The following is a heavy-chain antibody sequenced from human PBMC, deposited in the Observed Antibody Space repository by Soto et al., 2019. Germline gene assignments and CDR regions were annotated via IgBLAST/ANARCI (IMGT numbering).Heavy chain of an antibody. D-gene: IGHD3-16*01. CDR1: GYSFASYW. J-gene: IGHJ6*02. V-gene: IGHV5-51*01. CDR2: IYPGDSNI. Sequence: PGESLKISCKGSGYSFASYWIAWVRQMPGKGLEWMGTIYPGDSNIKYNPSFQGPVTISADKAINTAYLQWNSLKASDTAIYYCARVGGPPGFFHYYGIDVWGQGTTVTVSS. CDR3: ARVGGPPGFFHYYGIDV.